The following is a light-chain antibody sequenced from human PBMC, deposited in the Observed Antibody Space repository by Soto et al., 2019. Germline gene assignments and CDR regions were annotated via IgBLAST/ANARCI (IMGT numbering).Light chain of an antibody. CDR1: RGISTY. J-gene: IGKJ5*01. V-gene: IGKV1-12*01. CDR2: AAS. Sequence: IQMTQSPSSVSASVGDRVTITCRASRGISTYLAWYQKKPGKDPKLLIYAASNLQSGVPLRFSGSGSGTDFNLTISRLQTEDFATYYCQRANSFPITGGQGTQLEIK. CDR3: QRANSFPIT.